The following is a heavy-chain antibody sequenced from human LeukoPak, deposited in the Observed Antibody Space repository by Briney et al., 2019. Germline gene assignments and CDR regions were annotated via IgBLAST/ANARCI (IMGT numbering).Heavy chain of an antibody. CDR1: GGSLSSYY. Sequence: PSETLSLTRTVSGGSLSSYYWSWIRPPPGKGREWIGYIYTSGSTNYNPSLKSRVTISVDTTKNQFSLKLSSVTAADTAVYYCARMLYCSSTSCYTAHFDYWGQGTLVTVSS. CDR2: IYTSGST. V-gene: IGHV4-4*09. CDR3: ARMLYCSSTSCYTAHFDY. J-gene: IGHJ4*02. D-gene: IGHD2-2*02.